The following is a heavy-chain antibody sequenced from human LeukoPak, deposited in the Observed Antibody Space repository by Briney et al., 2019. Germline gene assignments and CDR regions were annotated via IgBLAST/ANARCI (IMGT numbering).Heavy chain of an antibody. V-gene: IGHV3-30*15. Sequence: TGGSLRLSCAASGFTLSSYAMHWVRQAPGKGLEWVAVISNEGSHKDYVESVKGRFVISRDNSKSTLSLQMSGLRPEDTALYYCARQAGALSYYHNYMDVWGNGTTVSVSS. CDR2: ISNEGSHK. J-gene: IGHJ6*03. CDR1: GFTLSSYA. CDR3: ARQAGALSYYHNYMDV.